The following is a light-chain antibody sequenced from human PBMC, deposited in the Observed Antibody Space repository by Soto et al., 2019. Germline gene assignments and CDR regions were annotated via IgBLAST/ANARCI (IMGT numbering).Light chain of an antibody. Sequence: EIVVTQSPATLSVSPGEGATLSCRASQTVSSNLAWYQQKPGQAPRLLIHRASTRATGVPDRFGGSGSATEFTITISSLQSEDFGVYYFQQYNSWPLTFGGGTKVEIK. V-gene: IGKV3D-15*01. CDR1: QTVSSN. CDR2: RAS. CDR3: QQYNSWPLT. J-gene: IGKJ4*01.